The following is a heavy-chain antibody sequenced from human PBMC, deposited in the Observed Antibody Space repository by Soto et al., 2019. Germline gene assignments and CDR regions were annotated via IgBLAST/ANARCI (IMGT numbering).Heavy chain of an antibody. V-gene: IGHV3-23*01. CDR1: GFTFTSFA. CDR3: ARVTTSSGAYYYYDMDV. J-gene: IGHJ6*02. CDR2: ISGSGGAT. D-gene: IGHD1-26*01. Sequence: PGGCLRLSCAASGFTFTSFAVSWVRQAPGKGLEWVSAISGSGGATYYADSVRGRFTVSRDNAKNSLYLQINSLRAEDTAVYYCARVTTSSGAYYYYDMDVWGQGTTVTVSS.